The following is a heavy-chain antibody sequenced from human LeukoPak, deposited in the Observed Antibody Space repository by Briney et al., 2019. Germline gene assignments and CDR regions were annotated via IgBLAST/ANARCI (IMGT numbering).Heavy chain of an antibody. Sequence: SETLSLTCIVSGASISNIGYYWGWFRQPPGKGLEWIGSIYFGGHTQYSGKTYYRPSLKSRVTIFVDTSKNQFSLKLTSVTAADTAVYFCAKGGRLPGYWGQGTLDTVSS. J-gene: IGHJ4*02. CDR3: AKGGRLPGY. V-gene: IGHV4-39*07. D-gene: IGHD3-16*01. CDR1: GASISNIGYY. CDR2: IYFGGHT.